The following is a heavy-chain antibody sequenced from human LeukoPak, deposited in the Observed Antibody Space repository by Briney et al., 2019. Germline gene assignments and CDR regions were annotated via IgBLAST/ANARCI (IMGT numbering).Heavy chain of an antibody. CDR3: ARVDTATGDY. CDR2: IDPSDSYT. D-gene: IGHD5-18*01. J-gene: IGHJ4*02. V-gene: IGHV5-10-1*01. Sequence: GESLQRLCKGSGYSFTSYWISWVRQMPGKGLEWMGRIDPSDSYTNYSPSFQGHVTISADKSISTAYLQWSSLKASDTAMYYCARVDTATGDYWGQGTRVTVSS. CDR1: GYSFTSYW.